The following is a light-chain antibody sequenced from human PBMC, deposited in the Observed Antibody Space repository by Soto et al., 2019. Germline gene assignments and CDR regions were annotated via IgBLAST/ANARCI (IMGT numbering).Light chain of an antibody. CDR1: QSVTSSY. Sequence: EIVLTQSPGTLSLSPGERATLSCRASQSVTSSYLAWYQHKRGQAPRLLIYGASNRATGIPDRFSGSGSGTDFTLTISRLEPEDFAVYYCQQFGSSPQWTFGQGTKVEIK. V-gene: IGKV3-20*01. CDR2: GAS. CDR3: QQFGSSPQWT. J-gene: IGKJ1*01.